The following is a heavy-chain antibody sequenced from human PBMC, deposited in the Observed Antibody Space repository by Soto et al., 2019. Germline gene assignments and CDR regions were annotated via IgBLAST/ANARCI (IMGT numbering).Heavy chain of an antibody. V-gene: IGHV3-21*01. Sequence: NPGGSLRLSCAASGFTFSSYSMNWVRQAPGKGLEWVSSISSSSSYIYYADSVKGRFTISRDNAKNSLYLQMNSLRAEDTAAYYCARVDGHDFWSGPRGYGMDVWGQGTTVTVSS. J-gene: IGHJ6*02. CDR3: ARVDGHDFWSGPRGYGMDV. CDR2: ISSSSSYI. D-gene: IGHD3-3*01. CDR1: GFTFSSYS.